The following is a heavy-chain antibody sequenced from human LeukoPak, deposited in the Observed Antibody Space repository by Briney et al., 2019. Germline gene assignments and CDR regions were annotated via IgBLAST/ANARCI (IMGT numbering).Heavy chain of an antibody. CDR3: ATWRTAKTGFDY. Sequence: SETLSLTCTVSGGSISNNNYYWAWIRQPPGKGLECIGSIYYSGSPYYHPSLKSRVTISVDTSKNQFSLRLSSVTAADKAVYYCATWRTAKTGFDYWGQGTLVTVSS. CDR2: IYYSGSP. D-gene: IGHD1-1*01. CDR1: GGSISNNNYY. J-gene: IGHJ4*02. V-gene: IGHV4-39*01.